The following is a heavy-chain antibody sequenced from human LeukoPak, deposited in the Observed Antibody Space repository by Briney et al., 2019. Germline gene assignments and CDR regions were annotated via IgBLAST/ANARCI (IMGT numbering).Heavy chain of an antibody. CDR1: GYTFTSYD. Sequence: GASVKVSCKASGYTFTSYDINWVRQATGQGLEWMGWISGYNGNTNYAQKLQGRVTMTTDTSTSTASMELRSLRSDDTAVYYCARGSQSPYCSSTSCYCDYWGQGTLVTVSS. J-gene: IGHJ4*02. CDR3: ARGSQSPYCSSTSCYCDY. V-gene: IGHV1-18*01. D-gene: IGHD2-2*01. CDR2: ISGYNGNT.